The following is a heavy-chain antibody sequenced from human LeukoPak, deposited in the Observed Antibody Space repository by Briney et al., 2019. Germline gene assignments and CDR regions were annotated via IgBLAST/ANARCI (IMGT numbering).Heavy chain of an antibody. Sequence: SVKVSCKASGGTFSSYAISWVRQAPGQGLEWMGGIIPIFGTANYAQKFQGRVTIIADESTSTAYMELSSLRSEDTAVYYCAREGIAAEGLFDYWGQGTLVTVSS. CDR1: GGTFSSYA. CDR2: IIPIFGTA. V-gene: IGHV1-69*13. D-gene: IGHD6-13*01. J-gene: IGHJ4*02. CDR3: AREGIAAEGLFDY.